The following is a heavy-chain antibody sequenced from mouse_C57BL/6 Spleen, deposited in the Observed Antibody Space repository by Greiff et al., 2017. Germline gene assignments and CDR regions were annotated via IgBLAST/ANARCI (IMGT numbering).Heavy chain of an antibody. CDR3: ARGYYDHDGAWFAY. D-gene: IGHD2-4*01. V-gene: IGHV1-58*01. CDR1: GYTFTSYG. CDR2: IYIGNGYT. J-gene: IGHJ3*01. Sequence: EVQLQQSGAELVRPGSSVKMSCKTSGYTFTSYGINWVKQRPGQGLEWIGYIYIGNGYTEYNEKFKGKAPLTSDPSSSTAYMQLSSLTSEDSSIDFGARGYYDHDGAWFAYWGQGTLVTVSA.